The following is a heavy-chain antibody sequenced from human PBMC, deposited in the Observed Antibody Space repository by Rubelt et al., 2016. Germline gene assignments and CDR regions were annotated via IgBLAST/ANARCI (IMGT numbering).Heavy chain of an antibody. CDR1: GFTFSNYG. D-gene: IGHD3-22*01. CDR3: AKEWHSRGYGALFDS. J-gene: IGHJ4*02. V-gene: IGHV3-30*18. Sequence: QVQLVESGGGVFQPGRSLRLSCAASGFTFSNYGMHWVRQAPGKGLEWVAVVSTDGVLTFYGDSVKGRFTISRDNSKNTLYLQMNSLRVEDTAMYYCAKEWHSRGYGALFDSWGQGTLVTVSS. CDR2: VSTDGVLT.